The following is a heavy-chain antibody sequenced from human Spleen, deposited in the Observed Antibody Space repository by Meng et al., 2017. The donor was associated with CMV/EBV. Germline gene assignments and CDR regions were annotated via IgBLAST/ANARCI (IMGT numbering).Heavy chain of an antibody. CDR3: AKLVSPTGSYYFDY. V-gene: IGHV3-33*06. J-gene: IGHJ4*02. D-gene: IGHD1-26*01. Sequence: ASGVTFSNYGMHWVRQAPGKGLEWVAVVWYDGDNKYYADSMKGRFTISRDNSKNTLYLQMNSLRAEDTAVYFCAKLVSPTGSYYFDYWGQGTLVTVSS. CDR1: GVTFSNYG. CDR2: VWYDGDNK.